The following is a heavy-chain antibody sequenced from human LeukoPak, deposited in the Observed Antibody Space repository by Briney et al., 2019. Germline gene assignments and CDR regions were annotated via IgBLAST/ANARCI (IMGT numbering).Heavy chain of an antibody. V-gene: IGHV1-69*13. CDR2: LIPLFGTP. J-gene: IGHJ3*02. D-gene: IGHD5-24*01. CDR3: AHATQRLPTIMIDAFDI. Sequence: ASVKVSGKASGGTFNNYAINWVRQAPGQGLEWVGRLIPLFGTPNYAQKFQGKVTITADESTSTFYMDLSGLRSEDTAVYYCAHATQRLPTIMIDAFDIWGQGTRVTVSS. CDR1: GGTFNNYA.